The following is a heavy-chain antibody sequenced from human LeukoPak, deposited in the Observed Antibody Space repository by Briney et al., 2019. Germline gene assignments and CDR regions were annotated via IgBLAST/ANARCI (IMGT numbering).Heavy chain of an antibody. CDR2: IFHSGNT. D-gene: IGHD3-10*01. Sequence: SETLSLTCTVSGGSISSFYWSWIRQPPGKGLEWIGYIFHSGNTNCNPSLKSRLTILVDTSKNQFSLKLTFATAADTAVYYCARLGQGSFDLWGRGTLVTVSS. CDR3: ARLGQGSFDL. J-gene: IGHJ2*01. CDR1: GGSISSFY. V-gene: IGHV4-59*01.